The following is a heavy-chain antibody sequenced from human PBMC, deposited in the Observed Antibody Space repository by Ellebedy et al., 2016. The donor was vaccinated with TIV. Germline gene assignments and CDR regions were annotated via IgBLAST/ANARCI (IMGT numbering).Heavy chain of an antibody. V-gene: IGHV3-33*01. J-gene: IGHJ6*02. Sequence: GESLKISCAASGFTFSSYGMHWVRQAPGKGLEWVAVIWYDGSNKYYADSVKGRFTISRDNSKNTLYLQMNSLRAEDTAVYYCARARGTVTRFSCYYGMDVWGQGTTVTVSS. D-gene: IGHD4-17*01. CDR3: ARARGTVTRFSCYYGMDV. CDR1: GFTFSSYG. CDR2: IWYDGSNK.